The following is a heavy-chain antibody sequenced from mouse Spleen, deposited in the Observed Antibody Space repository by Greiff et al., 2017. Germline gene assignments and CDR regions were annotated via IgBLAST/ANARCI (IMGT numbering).Heavy chain of an antibody. V-gene: IGHV1-7*01. CDR2: INPSSGYT. D-gene: IGHD2-10*02. CDR1: GYTFTSYW. CDR3: ARSPYGNYLYFDY. J-gene: IGHJ2*01. Sequence: QVQLQQSGAELMKPGASVKLSCKASGYTFTSYWMHWVKQRPGQGLEWIGYINPSSGYTKYNQKFKDKATLTADKSSSTAYMQLSSLTYEDSAVYYCARSPYGNYLYFDYWGQGTTLTVSS.